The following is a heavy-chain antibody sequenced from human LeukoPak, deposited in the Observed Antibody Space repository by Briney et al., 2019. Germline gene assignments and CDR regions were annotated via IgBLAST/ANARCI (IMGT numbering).Heavy chain of an antibody. CDR3: AKESRVARTVAFDY. D-gene: IGHD2-15*01. V-gene: IGHV3-23*01. Sequence: GGSLRLSCAASGFTFSSYAMSWVRQAPGKGQEWVSAISGSGGSTYYADSVKGRFTISRDNSKNTLYLQMNSLRAQDTAGYYCAKESRVARTVAFDYWGEGTLVTVSS. CDR2: ISGSGGST. CDR1: GFTFSSYA. J-gene: IGHJ4*02.